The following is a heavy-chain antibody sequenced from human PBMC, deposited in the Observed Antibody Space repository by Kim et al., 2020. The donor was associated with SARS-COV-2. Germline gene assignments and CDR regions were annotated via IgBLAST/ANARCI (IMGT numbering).Heavy chain of an antibody. CDR1: GFTFSTAW. Sequence: VGSLRLSCAASGFTFSTAWMNWVRQAPGKGLEWVGRIKGGGTTDYAARVKGRFTISRDNSNSMLYLQMTSLETEDTAVYFCASADPGAYGSYWGRGTLVTVSS. CDR3: ASADPGAYGSY. CDR2: IKGGGTT. J-gene: IGHJ4*02. D-gene: IGHD7-27*01. V-gene: IGHV3-15*01.